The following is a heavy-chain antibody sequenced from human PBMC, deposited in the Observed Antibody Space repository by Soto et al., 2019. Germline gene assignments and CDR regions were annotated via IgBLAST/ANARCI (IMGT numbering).Heavy chain of an antibody. CDR1: GFNFNTYW. J-gene: IGHJ3*01. CDR2: LNTDASTT. CDR3: ARPRRNWSPFDAFYV. V-gene: IGHV3-74*01. D-gene: IGHD1-1*01. Sequence: EVQLVESGGDLVQPGGSLRLSCVASGFNFNTYWMQWVRQAPGEGLEWVSRLNTDASTTNYAESVRGRFTISRDNAKNTVYLEMNSLRVEDTALYYCARPRRNWSPFDAFYVWGQGTMVTVSS.